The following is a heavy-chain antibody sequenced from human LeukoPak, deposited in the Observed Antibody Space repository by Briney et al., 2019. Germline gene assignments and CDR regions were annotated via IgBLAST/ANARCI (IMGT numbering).Heavy chain of an antibody. CDR3: AVYGNWFDP. CDR2: INHSGTT. CDR1: GGSFSGYY. Sequence: SETLSLTCAVYGGSFSGYYWSWIRQPPGKGLEWIGEINHSGTTNYSPSLKSRVTILVDTSKNQFSLKLTSVTAADTAVYYCAVYGNWFDPWGQGTLVTVSS. J-gene: IGHJ5*02. V-gene: IGHV4-34*01. D-gene: IGHD5/OR15-5a*01.